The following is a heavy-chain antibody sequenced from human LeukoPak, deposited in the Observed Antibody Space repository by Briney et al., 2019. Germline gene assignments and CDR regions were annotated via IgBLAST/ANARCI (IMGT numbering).Heavy chain of an antibody. CDR3: ARAPSITMIVVVTQTHAFDI. V-gene: IGHV4-31*03. Sequence: SETLSLTCTVPGGSISSGGYYWSWIRQHPGKGLEWIGYIYYSGSTYYNPSLKSRVTISVDTSKNQFSLKLSSVTAADTAVYYCARAPSITMIVVVTQTHAFDIWGQGTMVTVSS. CDR2: IYYSGST. J-gene: IGHJ3*02. D-gene: IGHD3-22*01. CDR1: GGSISSGGYY.